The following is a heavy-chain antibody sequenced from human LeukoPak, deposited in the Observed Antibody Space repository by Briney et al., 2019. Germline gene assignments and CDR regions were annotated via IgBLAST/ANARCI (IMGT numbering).Heavy chain of an antibody. D-gene: IGHD1-26*01. Sequence: SQTLSLTCNVSGASISSGTDYWSWIRQHAGKGLEWIGRIYTSGSTKYNPSLKSRVTISIDTSKNQFSPKLTSVTAADTTVYYCARESLGPPYYFDYWGQGTLVTVSS. CDR1: GASISSGTDY. J-gene: IGHJ4*02. V-gene: IGHV4-61*02. CDR2: IYTSGST. CDR3: ARESLGPPYYFDY.